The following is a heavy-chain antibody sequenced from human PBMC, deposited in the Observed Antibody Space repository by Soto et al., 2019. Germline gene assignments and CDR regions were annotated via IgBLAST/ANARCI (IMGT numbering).Heavy chain of an antibody. CDR3: ARDCDYGDYS. Sequence: PGGSLRLSCAASGFTVSSNYMSWVRQAPGKGLEWLTVIYSGGSTYYADSVKGRFTISRDNSKNTLYLQMNSLRAEDTAVYYCARDCDYGDYSWGQGTLVTVSS. J-gene: IGHJ4*02. CDR1: GFTVSSNY. CDR2: IYSGGST. D-gene: IGHD4-17*01. V-gene: IGHV3-53*01.